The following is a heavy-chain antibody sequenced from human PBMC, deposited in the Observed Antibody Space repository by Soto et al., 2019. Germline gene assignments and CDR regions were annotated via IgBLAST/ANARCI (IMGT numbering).Heavy chain of an antibody. J-gene: IGHJ5*02. V-gene: IGHV3-23*01. D-gene: IGHD3-22*01. CDR3: ANVGDYYDSSVPPTT. Sequence: PGGSLRLSCAASGFTFSSYAMSWVRQAPGKGLEWVSAISGSGGSTYYADSVKGRFTISRENSKNTLYLQMNSLRAEDTAVYYCANVGDYYDSSVPPTTWGQGTMVTVSS. CDR2: ISGSGGST. CDR1: GFTFSSYA.